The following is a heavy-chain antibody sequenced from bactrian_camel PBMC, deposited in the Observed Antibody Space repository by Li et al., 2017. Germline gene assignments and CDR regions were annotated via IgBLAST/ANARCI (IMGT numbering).Heavy chain of an antibody. V-gene: IGHV3S1*01. J-gene: IGHJ4*01. D-gene: IGHD6*01. CDR1: GDIYSSNY. CDR2: IHTYSGNT. Sequence: QVQLVESGGGSVQAGGSLSLSCAASGDIYSSNYMAWFRQAPGQGREGVAAIHTYSGNTLYADSVKGRFTISQDHSGDTTFLQMDSLKPEDTAMYYCAKNYGGGSWYDYWGQGTQVTVS. CDR3: AKNYGGGSWYDY.